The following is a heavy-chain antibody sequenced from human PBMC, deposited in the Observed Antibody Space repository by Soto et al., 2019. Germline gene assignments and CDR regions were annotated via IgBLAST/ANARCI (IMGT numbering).Heavy chain of an antibody. Sequence: ASVKVSCKASGYTFTSYGISWVRQAPGQVLEWMGWISAYNGNTNYAQKLQGRVTMTTDTSTSTAYMELRSLRSDDTAVYYCARPSSGWRDSGAFDIWGQGTMVTVSS. J-gene: IGHJ3*02. CDR2: ISAYNGNT. V-gene: IGHV1-18*01. D-gene: IGHD6-19*01. CDR1: GYTFTSYG. CDR3: ARPSSGWRDSGAFDI.